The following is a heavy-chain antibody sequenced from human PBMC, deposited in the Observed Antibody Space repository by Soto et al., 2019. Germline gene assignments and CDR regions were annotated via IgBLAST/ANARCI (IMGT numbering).Heavy chain of an antibody. CDR1: GYTFTSYG. CDR3: AKPRPSSGYYGDHGDAFDI. V-gene: IGHV1-18*04. Sequence: QVQLVQSGAEVKKPGASVKVSCKASGYTFTSYGISWVRQAPGQGLEWMGWISAYNGNTNYAQKLQGRVTMTTDTSTSTAYMELRSLRSDDTAVYYCAKPRPSSGYYGDHGDAFDIWGQGTMVTVSS. J-gene: IGHJ3*02. D-gene: IGHD3-22*01. CDR2: ISAYNGNT.